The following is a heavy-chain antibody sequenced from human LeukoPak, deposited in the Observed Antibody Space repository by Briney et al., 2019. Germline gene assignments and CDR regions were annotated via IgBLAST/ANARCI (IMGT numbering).Heavy chain of an antibody. CDR3: ASGMQLRVGELFLDTRYDGFDL. V-gene: IGHV1-46*01. CDR2: ISSRGGAT. J-gene: IGHJ3*01. Sequence: GASVKVSCKASGYTLTSHYMHWVRQAPGQGLEWMGLISSRGGATIYGQKFQGRVTMTSDTSTSTVYMELSSLRPADTAVYYCASGMQLRVGELFLDTRYDGFDLWGQGTMVTVSS. CDR1: GYTLTSHY. D-gene: IGHD3-16*01.